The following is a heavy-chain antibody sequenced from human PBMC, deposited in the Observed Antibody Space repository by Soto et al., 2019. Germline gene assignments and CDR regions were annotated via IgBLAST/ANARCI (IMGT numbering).Heavy chain of an antibody. V-gene: IGHV3-33*01. J-gene: IGHJ4*02. D-gene: IGHD5-18*01. CDR1: GFTFSSYC. Sequence: GSLRLSCAASGFTFSSYCMHWVRQAPGKGLEWVAVIWYDGSNKYYADSVKGRFTISRDNSKNTLYLQMNSLRAEDTAVYYCARAQYSYGYIDYWGQGTLVTVSS. CDR3: ARAQYSYGYIDY. CDR2: IWYDGSNK.